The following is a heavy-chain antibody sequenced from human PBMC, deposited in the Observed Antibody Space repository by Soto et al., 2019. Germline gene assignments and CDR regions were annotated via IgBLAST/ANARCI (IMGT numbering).Heavy chain of an antibody. D-gene: IGHD1-1*01. Sequence: GGPLRLSCAASGFTFSSYAMHWVRQAPGKGLEWVAVISYDGSNKYYADSVKGRFTISRDNSKNTLYLQMNSLRAEDTAVYYCARGTDYAYYYGMEVWGQGTTVTVSS. CDR3: ARGTDYAYYYGMEV. CDR2: ISYDGSNK. CDR1: GFTFSSYA. V-gene: IGHV3-30-3*01. J-gene: IGHJ6*01.